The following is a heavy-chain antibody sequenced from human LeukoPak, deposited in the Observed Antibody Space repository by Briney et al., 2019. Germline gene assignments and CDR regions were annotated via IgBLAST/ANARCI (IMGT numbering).Heavy chain of an antibody. CDR1: GFTVSSYA. J-gene: IGHJ4*02. Sequence: QPGGSLRLSCAASGFTVSSYAMSWVRQAPGKGLEWVGRTRNKANSYTTEYAASVKGRFTISRDDSKNSLYLQMNSLKTEDTAVYYCARVTMVRGVIGDYWGQGTLVTVSS. CDR3: ARVTMVRGVIGDY. D-gene: IGHD3-10*01. CDR2: TRNKANSYTT. V-gene: IGHV3-72*01.